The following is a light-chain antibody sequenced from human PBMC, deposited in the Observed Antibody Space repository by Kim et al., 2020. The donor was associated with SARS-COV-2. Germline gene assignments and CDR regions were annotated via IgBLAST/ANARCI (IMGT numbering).Light chain of an antibody. CDR2: GKN. V-gene: IGLV3-19*01. CDR3: NSRDSSGNLNWV. CDR1: SLRSYY. Sequence: SSELTQDPAVSVALGQTVRITCQGDSLRSYYASWYQQKPGQAPVLVIYGKNNRPSGIPVRFSGSSSGNTASLTITGAQAEDEADYYCNSRDSSGNLNWVFGGGTQLTVL. J-gene: IGLJ3*02.